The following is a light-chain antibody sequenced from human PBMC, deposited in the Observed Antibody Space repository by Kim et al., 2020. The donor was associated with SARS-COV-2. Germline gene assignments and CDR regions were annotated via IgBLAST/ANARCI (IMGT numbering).Light chain of an antibody. Sequence: LSPGERATLSCRATQSVSSNYLAWYQQKLGQAPRLLIYGASSRATGIPDRFSGSGPGTDFTLTISRLEPEDFAVYYCQQYVNSPYTFGQGTKLEI. J-gene: IGKJ2*01. CDR2: GAS. CDR1: QSVSSNY. CDR3: QQYVNSPYT. V-gene: IGKV3-20*01.